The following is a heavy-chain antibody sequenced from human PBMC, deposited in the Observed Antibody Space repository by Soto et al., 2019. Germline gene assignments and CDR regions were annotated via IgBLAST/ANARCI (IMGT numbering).Heavy chain of an antibody. CDR3: ASAGADSSGWYGNWFDP. D-gene: IGHD6-19*01. Sequence: PSETLSLTCTVSGGSISSSSYYWGWIRQPPGKGLEWIGTIYYSGSTYYNPSLKSRVTISVDTSKNQLSLKLSSVTAADTAVYYCASAGADSSGWYGNWFDPWGQGILVTVSS. V-gene: IGHV4-39*01. J-gene: IGHJ5*02. CDR1: GGSISSSSYY. CDR2: IYYSGST.